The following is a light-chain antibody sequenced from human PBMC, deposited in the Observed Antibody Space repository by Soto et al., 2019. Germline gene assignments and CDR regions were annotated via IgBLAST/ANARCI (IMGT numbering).Light chain of an antibody. CDR2: GAS. Sequence: PGERVTLSCRASQSVSSSYLTWYQQKPGQAPRLLIYGASTRATSIPARFSGSGSGTDFTLTISSLQPEDFAVYYCQQDYNLPWTFGQGTKVEIK. CDR1: QSVSSSY. CDR3: QQDYNLPWT. V-gene: IGKV3D-7*01. J-gene: IGKJ1*01.